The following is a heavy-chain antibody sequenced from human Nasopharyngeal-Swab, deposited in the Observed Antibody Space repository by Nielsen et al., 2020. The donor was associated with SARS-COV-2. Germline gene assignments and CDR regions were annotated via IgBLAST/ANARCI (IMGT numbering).Heavy chain of an antibody. CDR2: IGTAGDT. J-gene: IGHJ3*02. CDR3: ARDKGADAFDI. Sequence: GESKMICCAGSGCVFSRYDMHWVRQAKGKGLEWVSTIGTAGDTYYPGSVKGRFTISRENAKSSLHLQMNSLRAGDTAVYYCARDKGADAFDIWGQGTMVTVSS. CDR1: GCVFSRYD. V-gene: IGHV3-13*04.